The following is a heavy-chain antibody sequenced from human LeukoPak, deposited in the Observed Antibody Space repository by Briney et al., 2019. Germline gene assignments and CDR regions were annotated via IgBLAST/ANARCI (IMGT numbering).Heavy chain of an antibody. CDR3: ARVQHGDYAHYYGMDV. CDR2: ISSSGSTI. Sequence: GGSLRLSCAASGFTFSDYYMSWIRQAPGKGLEWVSYISSSGSTIYYADSVKGRFTISRDNDKNSLYLQMNSMRAEDTAVYYCARVQHGDYAHYYGMDVWGQGTTVTVSS. V-gene: IGHV3-11*01. J-gene: IGHJ6*02. D-gene: IGHD4-17*01. CDR1: GFTFSDYY.